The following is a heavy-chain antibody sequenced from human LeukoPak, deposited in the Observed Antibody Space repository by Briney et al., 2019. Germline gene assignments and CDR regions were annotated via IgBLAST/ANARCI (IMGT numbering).Heavy chain of an antibody. J-gene: IGHJ4*02. D-gene: IGHD2-15*01. Sequence: GGSLRLSCAASGFTVSSNYMSWVRQAPGKGLEWVSVIYSGGSTYYADSVKGRFTISRDNSKNTLYLQMNSLRAEDTAVHYCAREGTNAYCSGGSCYGFYFDYWGQGTLVTVSS. CDR3: AREGTNAYCSGGSCYGFYFDY. CDR2: IYSGGST. CDR1: GFTVSSNY. V-gene: IGHV3-66*01.